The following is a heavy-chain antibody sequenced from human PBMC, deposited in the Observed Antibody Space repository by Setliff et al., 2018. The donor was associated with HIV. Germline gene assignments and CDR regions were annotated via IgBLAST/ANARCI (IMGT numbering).Heavy chain of an antibody. Sequence: ASVKVSCKASGYTFTRYGISWVRQAPGQGLELMGWINTATGSPRFAQGFRGRFGFSLDASVTTTYLHINNLEAADSAIYYCARDGADYNFRSGTHPFDIWGQGTLVTVSS. V-gene: IGHV7-4-1*02. D-gene: IGHD3-3*01. CDR2: INTATGSP. CDR3: ARDGADYNFRSGTHPFDI. CDR1: GYTFTRYG. J-gene: IGHJ4*02.